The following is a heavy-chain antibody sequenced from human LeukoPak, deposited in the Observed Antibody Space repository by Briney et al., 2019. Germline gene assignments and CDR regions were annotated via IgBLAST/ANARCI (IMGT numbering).Heavy chain of an antibody. V-gene: IGHV4-4*02. CDR1: GGSISSSNW. Sequence: SETLSLPCGVSGGSISSSNWWSWVRQPPGKGLEWIGEIYHSGSTNYNRSLKSRVTISSDKSKTQFSLKLSCVTAADTAVYYCARTGYYYNSRSYGAPYYFDYWGQGALVTVSA. J-gene: IGHJ4*02. D-gene: IGHD3-10*01. CDR3: ARTGYYYNSRSYGAPYYFDY. CDR2: IYHSGST.